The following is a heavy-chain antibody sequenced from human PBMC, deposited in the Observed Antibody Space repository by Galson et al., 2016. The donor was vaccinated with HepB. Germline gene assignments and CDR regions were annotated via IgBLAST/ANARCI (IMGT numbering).Heavy chain of an antibody. V-gene: IGHV4-59*01. D-gene: IGHD1-26*01. CDR2: NYNNDNT. J-gene: IGHJ6*02. CDR3: ARFTALLGYFGMDV. Sequence: TLSLTCSVSGGPIDSYYWTWIRQPPGKGLEWIGFNYNNDNTNYNPSLKSRVTISLDTSARQFSLILRSVTAADTAIYYCARFTALLGYFGMDVWGQGTTVIVSS. CDR1: GGPIDSYY.